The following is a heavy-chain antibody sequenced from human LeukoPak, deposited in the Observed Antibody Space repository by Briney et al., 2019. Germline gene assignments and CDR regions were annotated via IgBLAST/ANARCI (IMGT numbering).Heavy chain of an antibody. V-gene: IGHV1-24*01. CDR2: FDPEDGET. D-gene: IGHD3-10*01. J-gene: IGHJ4*02. CDR3: ATLLLWFGESDY. CDR1: GYTLTELS. Sequence: ASVKVSCKVCGYTLTELSMHWVRQAPGKGLEWMGGFDPEDGETIYAQKFQGRVTMTEDTSTDTAYMELSSLRSEDTAVYYCATLLLWFGESDYWGQGTLVTVSS.